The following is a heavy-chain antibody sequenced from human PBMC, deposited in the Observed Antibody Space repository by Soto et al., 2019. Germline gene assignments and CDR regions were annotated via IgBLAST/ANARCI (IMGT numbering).Heavy chain of an antibody. CDR2: NYWDDDT. D-gene: IGHD2-21*02. V-gene: IGHV2-5*02. CDR3: VRRNGLPLHDRYFDV. J-gene: IGHJ2*01. Sequence: QITLKESGVTLVEPTQTLTLTCSFSGFSLTDSGPNMGLGVGWVRQSPGKPPEWLAVNYWDDDTRYKASLKRRLAIAEDTSKNYVVLTMADMDAVYVGTYFCVRRNGLPLHDRYFDVWGRGALVTVSS. CDR1: GFSLTDSGPNMGLG.